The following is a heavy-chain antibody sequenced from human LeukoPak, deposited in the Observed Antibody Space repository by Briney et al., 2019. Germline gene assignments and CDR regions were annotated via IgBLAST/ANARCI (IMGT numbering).Heavy chain of an antibody. D-gene: IGHD3-22*01. CDR2: IYPADSNT. J-gene: IGHJ4*02. CDR1: GYSFISYW. Sequence: GESLKISCKGSGYSFISYWIGWVRQMPGKGLEWMGIIYPADSNTRYSPSFQGQVTISADKSISTAYLQWRSLKASDTAIYYCARVHYYDSGAYFDSWGQGTLVTVSS. CDR3: ARVHYYDSGAYFDS. V-gene: IGHV5-51*01.